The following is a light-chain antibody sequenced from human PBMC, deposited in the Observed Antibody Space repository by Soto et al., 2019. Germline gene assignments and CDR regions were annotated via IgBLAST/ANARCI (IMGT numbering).Light chain of an antibody. V-gene: IGKV3-20*01. CDR2: AAS. CDR3: QQYGYSPIT. CDR1: QSVSIN. J-gene: IGKJ5*01. Sequence: TVLTQSPGTLSVSPGERASLSCRASQSVSINLAWYQHKPGQAPRLLIYAASSRATGSPDRFSGGGSGTDFTLTISRLEPEDFAVYYCQQYGYSPITFGQGTRLAI.